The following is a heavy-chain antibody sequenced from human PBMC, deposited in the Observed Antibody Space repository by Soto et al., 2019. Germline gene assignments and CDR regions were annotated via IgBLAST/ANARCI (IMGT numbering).Heavy chain of an antibody. V-gene: IGHV3-53*01. D-gene: IGHD3-22*01. CDR2: IYSGGST. CDR1: GFTFSSND. J-gene: IGHJ3*01. Sequence: EVQLVESGGGLIQPGGSLRLSCAASGFTFSSNDMNWVRQAPGKGLEWVSLIYSGGSTYYADSVKGRFTISRDNSKNTLSLQMSSLRADDTAVYYCATRPLLPGAPWGQGTMVTVSP. CDR3: ATRPLLPGAP.